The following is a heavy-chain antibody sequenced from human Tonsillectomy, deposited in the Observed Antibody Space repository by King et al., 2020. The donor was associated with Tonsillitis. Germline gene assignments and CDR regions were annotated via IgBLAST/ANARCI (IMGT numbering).Heavy chain of an antibody. CDR3: ARHVSNYDSSGYYLGD. CDR1: GYSFTSYW. J-gene: IGHJ4*02. CDR2: IDPSDSYT. Sequence: EEQLVQSGAEVKKPGESLRISCKGSGYSFTSYWISWVRQMPGKGLEWMGRIDPSDSYTNYSPSFQGHVSISADKSISTAYLQWSSLKAADTAMYYCARHVSNYDSSGYYLGDWGQGTLVTVSS. V-gene: IGHV5-10-1*03. D-gene: IGHD3-22*01.